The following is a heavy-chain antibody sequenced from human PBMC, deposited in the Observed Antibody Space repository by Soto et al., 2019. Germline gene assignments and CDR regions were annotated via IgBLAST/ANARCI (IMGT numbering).Heavy chain of an antibody. V-gene: IGHV3-15*01. J-gene: IGHJ6*02. D-gene: IGHD6-13*01. CDR1: GFTFSNAW. CDR3: TTDFFFSSGSSWINYYYGMDV. Sequence: PGGSLRLSCAASGFTFSNAWMSWVRQAPGKGLEWVGRIKSKTDGGTTDYAAPMKGRFTISRDDSKNTLYLQMNSLKTEDTAVYYCTTDFFFSSGSSWINYYYGMDVWGQGTTVTVSS. CDR2: IKSKTDGGTT.